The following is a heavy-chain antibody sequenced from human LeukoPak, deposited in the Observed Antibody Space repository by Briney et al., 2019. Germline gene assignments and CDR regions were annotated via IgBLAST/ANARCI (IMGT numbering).Heavy chain of an antibody. CDR3: ARGSGHEHADFDS. V-gene: IGHV3-30*03. CDR2: ISYDGSNK. D-gene: IGHD1-26*01. Sequence: GRSLRLSCAASGFTFSSYGMHWVRQAPGKGLEWVAVISYDGSNKYYADSVKGRFTISRDNSKNTLYLQMNSLRAEDTAVYYCARGSGHEHADFDSWGQGTLVTVSS. CDR1: GFTFSSYG. J-gene: IGHJ4*02.